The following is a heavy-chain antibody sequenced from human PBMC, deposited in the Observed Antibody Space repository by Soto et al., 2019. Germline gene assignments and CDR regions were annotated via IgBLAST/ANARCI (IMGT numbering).Heavy chain of an antibody. V-gene: IGHV3-64D*06. Sequence: GGSLRLSCSASGFTFNTYAMLWVRQAPGKGLEYVSGMSGNGDSRYYADSVKGRFTISRDNSKNTVYLQMSSLRPEDTAVYYCVKVGYSGYVGHFEVMSYFDYWGQGTLVTVSS. D-gene: IGHD5-12*01. CDR1: GFTFNTYA. CDR3: VKVGYSGYVGHFEVMSYFDY. CDR2: MSGNGDSR. J-gene: IGHJ4*02.